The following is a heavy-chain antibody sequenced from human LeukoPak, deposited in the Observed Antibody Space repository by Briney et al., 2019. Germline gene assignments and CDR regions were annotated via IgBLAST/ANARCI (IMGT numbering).Heavy chain of an antibody. J-gene: IGHJ3*02. CDR2: INHSGST. Sequence: SETLSLTCAVYGGSFSGYYWSWIRQPPGKGLEWIGEINHSGSTNYNPSLKSRVTISVDTSTNQFSLKLSSVTAADTAVYYCASQMYYYDSSGYRSNAFDIWGQGTMVTVSS. CDR3: ASQMYYYDSSGYRSNAFDI. D-gene: IGHD3-22*01. V-gene: IGHV4-34*01. CDR1: GGSFSGYY.